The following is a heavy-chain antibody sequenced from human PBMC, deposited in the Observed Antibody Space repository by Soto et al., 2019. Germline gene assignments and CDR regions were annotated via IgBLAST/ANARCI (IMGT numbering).Heavy chain of an antibody. CDR1: GYDFARTW. Sequence: GESLKISCNASGYDFARTWIGWVRQLPGKGLDWLGIIYPGDSETRYSPSFRGQVTFSVDMSISTAYLQWSSLKTSDIAIYYCARLVGAYDSYFDHWGQGTRVPVSP. D-gene: IGHD5-12*01. J-gene: IGHJ4*02. V-gene: IGHV5-51*01. CDR3: ARLVGAYDSYFDH. CDR2: IYPGDSET.